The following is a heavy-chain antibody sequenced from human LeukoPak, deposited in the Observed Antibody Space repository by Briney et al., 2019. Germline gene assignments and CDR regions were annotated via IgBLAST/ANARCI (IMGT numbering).Heavy chain of an antibody. CDR1: GYSISSGYF. Sequence: SETLSLTCTVSGYSISSGYFWGWIRQPPGKGLEWIGSFYHSGITYYNPSLKSRVTISVEMSKNQFSLKLSSVTAADTAVYYCARAMIVGHESDYWGQGTLVTVSS. CDR2: FYHSGIT. CDR3: ARAMIVGHESDY. V-gene: IGHV4-38-2*02. J-gene: IGHJ4*02. D-gene: IGHD3-22*01.